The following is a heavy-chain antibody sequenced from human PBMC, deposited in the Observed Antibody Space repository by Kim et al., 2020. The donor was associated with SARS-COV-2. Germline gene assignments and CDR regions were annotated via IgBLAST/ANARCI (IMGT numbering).Heavy chain of an antibody. D-gene: IGHD3-16*02. CDR2: ISGISSHI. CDR1: GFTFSTYD. CDR3: ARVNPPQRYNSMDV. V-gene: IGHV3-21*01. Sequence: GGSLRLSCAASGFTFSTYDMNWVRQAPGKGLEWVSTISGISSHIYYADSVRGRFTISRDNAKTSVYLQMNNLRAEDTAVYYCARVNPPQRYNSMDVWGQGTTVTVSS. J-gene: IGHJ6*02.